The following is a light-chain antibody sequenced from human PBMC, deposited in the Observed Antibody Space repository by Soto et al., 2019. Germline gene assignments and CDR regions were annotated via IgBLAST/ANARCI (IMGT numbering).Light chain of an antibody. CDR2: GAS. CDR3: QQYNSWPWT. CDR1: QTVRNN. J-gene: IGKJ1*01. Sequence: EIVLTQSPGTLSLSPGERATLSCRASQTVRNNYLAWYQQKPGQAPRLLIYGASTRATSFPARFSGSGSGTDFTLTISSLQSEDFAVYYCQQYNSWPWTFGQGTKVDIK. V-gene: IGKV3-15*01.